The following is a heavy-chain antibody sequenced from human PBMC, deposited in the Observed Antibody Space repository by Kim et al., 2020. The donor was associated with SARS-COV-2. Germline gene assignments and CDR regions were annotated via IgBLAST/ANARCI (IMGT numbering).Heavy chain of an antibody. CDR3: ARVGSYYRGPYNWFDP. CDR2: ISAYNGNT. D-gene: IGHD1-26*01. CDR1: GYTFTSYG. Sequence: ASVKVSCKASGYTFTSYGISWVRQAPGQGLEWMGWISAYNGNTNYAQKLQGRVTMTTDTSTSTAYMELRSLRSDDTAVYYCARVGSYYRGPYNWFDPWGQGTLVTVSS. J-gene: IGHJ5*02. V-gene: IGHV1-18*01.